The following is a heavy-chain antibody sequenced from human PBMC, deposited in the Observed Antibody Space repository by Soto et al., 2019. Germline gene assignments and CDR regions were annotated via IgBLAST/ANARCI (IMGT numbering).Heavy chain of an antibody. V-gene: IGHV1-46*01. CDR1: GFVFTSFH. Sequence: ASVKVSCKTSGFVFTSFHMHWVRQAPGQGLEWMGMINPSGGGTDYPDKFQGRVTLTSGTSTNTVYMELRNLRSDDTAVYYCATAGINWFDPWGQGTLVTVSS. J-gene: IGHJ5*02. CDR2: INPSGGGT. CDR3: ATAGINWFDP.